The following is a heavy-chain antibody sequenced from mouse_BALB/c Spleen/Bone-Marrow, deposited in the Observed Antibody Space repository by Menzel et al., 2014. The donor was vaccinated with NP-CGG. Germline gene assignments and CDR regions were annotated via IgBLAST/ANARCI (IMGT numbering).Heavy chain of an antibody. CDR2: INPESSTI. CDR3: ARHYYYGYVDY. CDR1: GFDFSGYW. J-gene: IGHJ4*01. Sequence: VQLQQSGGGLVQPGGSLKLSCAVSGFDFSGYWMSWVRQAPGRGLEWIGEINPESSTINYTPSLKDKFSISRDNAKNTLYLQMSKVRSEDTALYHCARHYYYGYVDYWGQGTSVTVSS. V-gene: IGHV4-1*02. D-gene: IGHD1-2*01.